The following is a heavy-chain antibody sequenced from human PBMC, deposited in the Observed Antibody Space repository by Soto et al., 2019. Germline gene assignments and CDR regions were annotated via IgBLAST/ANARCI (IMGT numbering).Heavy chain of an antibody. Sequence: SETLSLTCTVSGGSISSGGYYWSWIRQHPGKGLEWIGYIYYSGSTYYNPSLKSRVTISVDTSKNQFSLKLSSVTAADTAVYYCARVFRYRPQRPSTNWFDPWGQGTLVTVSS. CDR2: IYYSGST. J-gene: IGHJ5*02. V-gene: IGHV4-31*03. CDR3: ARVFRYRPQRPSTNWFDP. CDR1: GGSISSGGYY. D-gene: IGHD2-21*01.